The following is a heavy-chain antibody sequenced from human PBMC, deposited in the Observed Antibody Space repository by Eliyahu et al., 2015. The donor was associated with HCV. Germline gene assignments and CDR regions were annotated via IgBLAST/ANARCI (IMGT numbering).Heavy chain of an antibody. CDR2: INWSGATT. V-gene: IGHV3-9*01. CDR1: GFXXDXYX. D-gene: IGHD4-17*01. CDR3: AKDQGTSTVTTSGCDY. J-gene: IGHJ4*02. Sequence: EVQLVESGGGLVQPGRSLXLXCAAXGFXXDXYXMHWGRQTPGEGLEWVSGINWSGATTGYADSVKGRFTISRDNAKNSLYLQMNSLRAEDTALYYCAKDQGTSTVTTSGCDYWGQGTLVTVSS.